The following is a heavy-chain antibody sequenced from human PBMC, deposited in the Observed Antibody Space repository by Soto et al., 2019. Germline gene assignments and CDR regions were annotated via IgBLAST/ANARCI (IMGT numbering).Heavy chain of an antibody. J-gene: IGHJ6*02. CDR1: GGTFATYG. V-gene: IGHV1-69*09. CDR2: IIPKLDIV. CDR3: ARGIPGVRGDYSGHHGREV. D-gene: IGHD5-12*01. Sequence: QVQLVQSGADVRKPGSSVKVSCNASGGTFATYGISWVRQAPGQGLEWLVVIIPKLDIVDYTQKIRGRVTITADKAATTAYMGGSGLTSYATAVYYWARGIPGVRGDYSGHHGREVCFQGTTVIV.